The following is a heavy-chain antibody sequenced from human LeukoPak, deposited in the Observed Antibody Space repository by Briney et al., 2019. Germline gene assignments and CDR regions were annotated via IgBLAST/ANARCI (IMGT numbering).Heavy chain of an antibody. CDR1: GFTFSDYY. Sequence: GGSLRLSCAASGFTFSDYYMSWIRQAPGKGLEWVSYISSSSSYTNYADSAKGRFTISRDNAKNSLYLQMNSLRAEDTAVYYCARFYGSGSYNWFDPWGQGTLVTVSS. D-gene: IGHD3-10*01. CDR3: ARFYGSGSYNWFDP. CDR2: ISSSSSYT. J-gene: IGHJ5*02. V-gene: IGHV3-11*03.